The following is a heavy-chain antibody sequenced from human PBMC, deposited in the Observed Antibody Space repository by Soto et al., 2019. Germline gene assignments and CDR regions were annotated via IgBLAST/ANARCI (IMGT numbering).Heavy chain of an antibody. Sequence: ASVKVSCKASGYSFTDYHIHWVRQAPGQGLEWLGRINPKSGGTSTAQKFQGWVTMTTDTSISTASMELTRLTSDDTAIYYCARGDSTDCSNGVCSFFYNHDMDVWGQGTTVPVSS. J-gene: IGHJ6*02. CDR3: ARGDSTDCSNGVCSFFYNHDMDV. CDR1: GYSFTDYH. CDR2: INPKSGGT. V-gene: IGHV1-2*04. D-gene: IGHD2-8*01.